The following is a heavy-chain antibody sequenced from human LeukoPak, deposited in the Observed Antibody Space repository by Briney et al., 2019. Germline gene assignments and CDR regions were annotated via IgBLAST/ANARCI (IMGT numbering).Heavy chain of an antibody. D-gene: IGHD1-1*01. J-gene: IGHJ4*02. CDR3: TTDISTTGTARFDY. CDR1: GFTVSSNY. V-gene: IGHV3-15*01. CDR2: IKSKTDGGTT. Sequence: PGGSLRLSCAASGFTVSSNYMSWVRQAPGKGLEWVGRIKSKTDGGTTDYAAPVKGRFTISRDDSKNTLYLQMNSLKTEDTAVYYCTTDISTTGTARFDYWGQGTLVTVSS.